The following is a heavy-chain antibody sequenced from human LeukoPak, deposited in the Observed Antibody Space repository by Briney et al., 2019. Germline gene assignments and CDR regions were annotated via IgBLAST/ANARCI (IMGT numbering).Heavy chain of an antibody. CDR1: GGTFSSYA. Sequence: VASVKVSCKASGGTFSSYAISWVRQAPGQGLEWMGGIIPIFGTAIYAQKFQGRVTITADESTSTAYMELSSLRSEDTAVYYCAKGIVGAITDAFDIWGQGTMVTVSS. CDR2: IIPIFGTA. J-gene: IGHJ3*02. D-gene: IGHD1-26*01. V-gene: IGHV1-69*13. CDR3: AKGIVGAITDAFDI.